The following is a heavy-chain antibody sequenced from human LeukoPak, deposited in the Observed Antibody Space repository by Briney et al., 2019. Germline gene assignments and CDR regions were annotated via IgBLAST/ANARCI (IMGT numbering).Heavy chain of an antibody. CDR2: IYYSGSA. D-gene: IGHD3-10*01. CDR1: GGSFSGYY. J-gene: IGHJ4*02. CDR3: ARVNYGSATKEDY. V-gene: IGHV4-34*09. Sequence: PSETLSLTCAVYGGSFSGYYWSWIRQPPGKGLEWIGYIYYSGSAYYNPSLKSRVTISVDTSENQFSLRLSSVTAADTAVYYCARVNYGSATKEDYWGQGTLVTVSS.